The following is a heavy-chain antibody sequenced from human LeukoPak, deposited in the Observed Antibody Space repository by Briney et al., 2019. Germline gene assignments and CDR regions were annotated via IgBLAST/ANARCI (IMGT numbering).Heavy chain of an antibody. CDR2: IYNSGNT. CDR3: ARGSFDSGGYYVFDY. J-gene: IGHJ4*02. D-gene: IGHD3-22*01. CDR1: GDSITRNY. V-gene: IGHV4-4*07. Sequence: SETLSLTCTVSGDSITRNYWSWIRQPAGKGLEWIGRIYNSGNTNYSPSLESRVTMSTDTSKNQFSLKLTSVTAADTAVYYCARGSFDSGGYYVFDYWGQGTLVSVSS.